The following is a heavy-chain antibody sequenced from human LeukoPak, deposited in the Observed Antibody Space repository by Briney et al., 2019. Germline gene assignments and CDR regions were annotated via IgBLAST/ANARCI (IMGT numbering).Heavy chain of an antibody. J-gene: IGHJ4*02. V-gene: IGHV4-38-2*02. CDR2: FYHSGST. D-gene: IGHD1-1*01. Sequence: PSETLSLTCTVSAYSISSGHYWGWIRQPPGKGLEWIGSFYHSGSTFYNPSLKSRVTISVDTSKNQFSLKLTSVTAADTAVYYCARVATGKGYPFDYWGQGTLVTVSS. CDR1: AYSISSGHY. CDR3: ARVATGKGYPFDY.